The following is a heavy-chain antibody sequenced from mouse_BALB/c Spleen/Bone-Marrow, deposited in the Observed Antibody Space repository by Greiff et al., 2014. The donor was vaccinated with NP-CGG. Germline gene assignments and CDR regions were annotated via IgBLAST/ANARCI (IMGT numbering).Heavy chain of an antibody. Sequence: EVKLVESGGGLVQPGGSRKLSCAASGFTFSSFGMHWVRQAPEKGLEWVAYISSGSSPIYYGDTVKGRFTISRDNPKNTLFLQMTSLRSEDTAMYYCAREGNFAWFAYWGQGTLVTVSA. J-gene: IGHJ3*01. CDR1: GFTFSSFG. CDR3: AREGNFAWFAY. V-gene: IGHV5-17*02. CDR2: ISSGSSPI. D-gene: IGHD2-1*01.